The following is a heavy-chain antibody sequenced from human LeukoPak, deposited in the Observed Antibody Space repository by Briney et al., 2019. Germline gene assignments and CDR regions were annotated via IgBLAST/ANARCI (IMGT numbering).Heavy chain of an antibody. J-gene: IGHJ4*02. CDR3: ARDSSGWPTPFDY. CDR1: GDSISTSNSY. Sequence: PSETLSLTCTVSGDSISTSNSYWGWIRQPPGKALEWIGSIYYSGNTYYNASLKSRVTISVDTSKNQFSLKLSSVTAADTAVYYCARDSSGWPTPFDYWGQGTLVTVSS. D-gene: IGHD6-19*01. CDR2: IYYSGNT. V-gene: IGHV4-39*01.